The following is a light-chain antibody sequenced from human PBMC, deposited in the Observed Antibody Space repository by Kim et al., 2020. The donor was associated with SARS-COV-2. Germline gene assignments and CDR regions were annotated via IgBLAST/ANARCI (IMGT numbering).Light chain of an antibody. Sequence: SYELTQPPSVSVAPGKSASLTCGGNDIGSKSVHWYQQRPGQAPVLVIYYDSDRPSGLPERFSGSNSGNTATLTISRVEAGDEAAYYCQVWDSDSDDRVFG. CDR1: DIGSKS. J-gene: IGLJ1*01. CDR3: QVWDSDSDDRV. CDR2: YDS. V-gene: IGLV3-21*04.